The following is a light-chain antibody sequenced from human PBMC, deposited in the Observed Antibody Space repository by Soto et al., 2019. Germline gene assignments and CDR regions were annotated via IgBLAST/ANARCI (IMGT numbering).Light chain of an antibody. J-gene: IGLJ3*02. CDR3: AVWDNSMTAWV. Sequence: QSVLTQPPSASGTPGQSLTISCSGGCSNVGSHYVYWYQHFPGTAPRLLIFREGQRPSGVPARVFGSTSDTSASLSITWLRCVDVAHYFCAVWDNSMTAWVFGGGPKLPS. CDR2: REG. V-gene: IGLV1-47*01. CDR1: CSNVGSHY.